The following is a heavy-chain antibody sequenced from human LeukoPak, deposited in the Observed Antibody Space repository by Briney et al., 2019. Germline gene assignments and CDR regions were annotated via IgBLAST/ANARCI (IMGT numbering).Heavy chain of an antibody. V-gene: IGHV4-34*01. D-gene: IGHD6-13*01. CDR2: ISHSGST. J-gene: IGHJ6*02. CDR1: GGSFSGYY. CDR3: ARASIAAGTYYYGMDV. Sequence: SETLSLTCAVYGGSFSGYYWSWIRQPPGKGLEWIGEISHSGSTNYNPSLKSRVTISVDTSKNQFSLKLSSVTAADTAVYYCARASIAAGTYYYGMDVWGQGTTVTVSS.